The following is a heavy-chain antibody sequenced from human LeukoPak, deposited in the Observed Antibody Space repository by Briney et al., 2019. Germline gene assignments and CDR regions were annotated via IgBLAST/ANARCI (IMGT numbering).Heavy chain of an antibody. D-gene: IGHD4-11*01. Sequence: SQTLSLTCAISGDSVSSNSAAWNWIRQSPSRGLEWLGRTYYRSKWYNDYAVSAKSRITINPDTSKNQFSLHLSSVTPEDTAVNYCAREGDYKVGHYYYGLDVWGQGTTVTVSS. V-gene: IGHV6-1*01. CDR1: GDSVSSNSAA. CDR2: TYYRSKWYN. J-gene: IGHJ6*02. CDR3: AREGDYKVGHYYYGLDV.